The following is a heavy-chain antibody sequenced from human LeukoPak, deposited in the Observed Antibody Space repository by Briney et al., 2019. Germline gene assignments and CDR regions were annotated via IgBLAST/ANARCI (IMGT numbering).Heavy chain of an antibody. J-gene: IGHJ4*02. D-gene: IGHD6-13*01. CDR3: ARGSEGGYSSSWYVEFFDY. CDR2: INHSGST. V-gene: IGHV4-34*01. Sequence: SETLSLTCTVSGGSISSYYWSWIRQPPGKGLEWIGEINHSGSTNYNPSLKSRVTISVDTSKNQFSLKLSSVTAADTAVYYCARGSEGGYSSSWYVEFFDYWGQGTLVTVSS. CDR1: GGSISSYY.